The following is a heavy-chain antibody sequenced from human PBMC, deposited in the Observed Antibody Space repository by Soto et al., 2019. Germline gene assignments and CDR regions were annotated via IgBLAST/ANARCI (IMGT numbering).Heavy chain of an antibody. Sequence: ASVKVSCKASGGTFSSYTISWVRQAPGQGLEWMGRIIPILGIANYAQKFQGRVTITADKSTSTAYMELSSLRSEDTAVYYCAKGSAVDTAMVKIFDYWGQGTLVTVSS. CDR2: IIPILGIA. J-gene: IGHJ4*02. CDR3: AKGSAVDTAMVKIFDY. CDR1: GGTFSSYT. D-gene: IGHD5-18*01. V-gene: IGHV1-69*02.